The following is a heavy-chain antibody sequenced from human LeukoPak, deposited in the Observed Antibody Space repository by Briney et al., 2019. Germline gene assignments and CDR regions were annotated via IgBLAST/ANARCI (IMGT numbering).Heavy chain of an antibody. J-gene: IGHJ4*02. V-gene: IGHV1-2*02. D-gene: IGHD3-10*01. CDR3: ARDLGNYYGSGSYYPFFDT. CDR1: GYTFTDNL. Sequence: ASVKVSCKASGYTFTDNLIHWVRQAPGQGLEWMGWINPNSGDTNYAEKFQDRVTMTRDASITTVYLDLSRLRSDDTTIYYCARDLGNYYGSGSYYPFFDTWGQGTPVTVSS. CDR2: INPNSGDT.